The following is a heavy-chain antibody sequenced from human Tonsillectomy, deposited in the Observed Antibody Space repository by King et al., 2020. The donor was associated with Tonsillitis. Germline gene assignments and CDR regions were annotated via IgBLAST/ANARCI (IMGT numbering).Heavy chain of an antibody. CDR2: INSDGSST. Sequence: VQLVESGGGLVQPGGSLRLSCAASGFTFSSYWMHWVRQVPGKGLVWVSHINSDGSSTSYADSVKGRFTISRDNAKNTLYLQMNSLRAEDTAVYYCARGGGYSYGWLGYWGQGTLVTVPS. V-gene: IGHV3-74*01. D-gene: IGHD5-18*01. CDR3: ARGGGYSYGWLGY. CDR1: GFTFSSYW. J-gene: IGHJ4*02.